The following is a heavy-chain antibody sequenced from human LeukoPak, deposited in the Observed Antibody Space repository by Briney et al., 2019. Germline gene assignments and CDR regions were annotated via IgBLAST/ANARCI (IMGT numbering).Heavy chain of an antibody. Sequence: GGSLRLSCAASGFIFSSYSMNWVRQAPGKGLEWVSYISSSSSTIYYADSVKGRFTISRDNAKNSLYLQMNSLRDEDTAVYYCARDLGDYGDYPSPYYFDYWGQGTLVTVSS. V-gene: IGHV3-48*02. CDR2: ISSSSSTI. J-gene: IGHJ4*02. CDR1: GFIFSSYS. D-gene: IGHD4-17*01. CDR3: ARDLGDYGDYPSPYYFDY.